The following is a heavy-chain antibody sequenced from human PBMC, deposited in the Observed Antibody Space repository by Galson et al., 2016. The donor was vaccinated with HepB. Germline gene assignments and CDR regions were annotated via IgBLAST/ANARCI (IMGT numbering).Heavy chain of an antibody. CDR3: ARSKGGNPCDF. CDR2: ISSTSESI. CDR1: AFTFADYT. Sequence: SLRLSCAASAFTFADYTMNWVRQAPGKGLEWVSSISSTSESIYYTDSVKGRFTISRNNAKNSLYLQMSSLSAEDTAVYYCARSKGGNPCDFGGHGTRVTVS. V-gene: IGHV3-21*01. D-gene: IGHD3-16*01. J-gene: IGHJ4*01.